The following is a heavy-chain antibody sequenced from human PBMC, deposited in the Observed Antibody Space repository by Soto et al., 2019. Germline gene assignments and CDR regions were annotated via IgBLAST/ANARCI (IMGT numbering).Heavy chain of an antibody. D-gene: IGHD1-20*01. CDR2: IKSKTDGGTT. V-gene: IGHV3-15*01. CDR3: TTGYNWNDVRFDY. CDR1: GFTFSNAW. Sequence: PGGSLRLSCAASGFTFSNAWMSWVRQAPGKGLEWVGRIKSKTDGGTTDYAAPVKGRFTISRDDSKNTLYLQMNSLKTEDTAVYYGTTGYNWNDVRFDYWGQGTLVTSPQ. J-gene: IGHJ4*02.